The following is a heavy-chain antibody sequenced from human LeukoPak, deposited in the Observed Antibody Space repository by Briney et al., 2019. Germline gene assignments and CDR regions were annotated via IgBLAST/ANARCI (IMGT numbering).Heavy chain of an antibody. Sequence: GGSLRLSCTVSGFTVSSIYMIWVRQAPGEGLEWVSVIYSGGSTYYADAEKGRFTISRDKSKNTLYLQMGSLRAEDMAVYYCAREASIVVRCSDYWGQGTLVTVSS. V-gene: IGHV3-53*05. CDR1: GFTVSSIY. D-gene: IGHD2-2*01. J-gene: IGHJ4*02. CDR3: AREASIVVRCSDY. CDR2: IYSGGST.